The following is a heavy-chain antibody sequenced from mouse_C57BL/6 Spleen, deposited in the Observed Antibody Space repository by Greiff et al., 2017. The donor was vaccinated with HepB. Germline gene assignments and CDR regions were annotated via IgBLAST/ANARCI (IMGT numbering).Heavy chain of an antibody. CDR2: INPGSGGT. D-gene: IGHD1-1*01. CDR1: GYAFTNYL. J-gene: IGHJ1*03. CDR3: ARLYYGSSYEYFDV. V-gene: IGHV1-54*01. Sequence: VQLQQSGAELVRPGTSVKVSCKASGYAFTNYLIEWVKQRPGQGLEWIGVINPGSGGTNYNEKFKGKATLTADKSSSTAYMQLSSLTSEDSAVYFGARLYYGSSYEYFDVWGTGTTVTVSS.